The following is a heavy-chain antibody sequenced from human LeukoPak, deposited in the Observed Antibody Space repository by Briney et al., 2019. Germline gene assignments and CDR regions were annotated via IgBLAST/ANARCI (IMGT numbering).Heavy chain of an antibody. Sequence: ASVNVSCKTSGYTFSTYGVTWVRQAPGQGFQWMGWISGHTGNTKYAENFQGRISLTTDTSATTDYMELRSLTSDDTAVYYCARDLSSGGWTLEFDYWGQGSLVTVAS. V-gene: IGHV1-18*01. CDR2: ISGHTGNT. CDR3: ARDLSSGGWTLEFDY. CDR1: GYTFSTYG. D-gene: IGHD1-1*01. J-gene: IGHJ4*02.